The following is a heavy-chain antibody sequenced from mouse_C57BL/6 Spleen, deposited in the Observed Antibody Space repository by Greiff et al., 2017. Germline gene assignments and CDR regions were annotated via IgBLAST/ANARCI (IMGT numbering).Heavy chain of an antibody. CDR1: GYSFTDYN. D-gene: IGHD3-2*02. CDR3: EREETAQAPAWFAY. CDR2: INPNYGTT. Sequence: VQLQQSGPELVKPGASVKISCKASGYSFTDYNMNWVKQSNGKSLEWIGVINPNYGTTSYNQKFKGKATLTADQSSSTAYMQLSSLTSEASAVXYCEREETAQAPAWFAYWGQGTLVTVSA. V-gene: IGHV1-39*01. J-gene: IGHJ3*01.